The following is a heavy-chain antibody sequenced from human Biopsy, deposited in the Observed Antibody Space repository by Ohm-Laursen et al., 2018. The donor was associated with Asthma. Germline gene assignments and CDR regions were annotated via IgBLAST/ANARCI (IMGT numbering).Heavy chain of an antibody. V-gene: IGHV3-30*18. CDR2: ISYDGNHK. D-gene: IGHD5-12*01. CDR3: AKRRGYSGHDNDY. J-gene: IGHJ4*02. Sequence: SLRLSCAASGFAFDSYAMHWVRQAQGKGLEWVAVISYDGNHKFYEDSVKGRFTISRDNSKNTLYLQMNSLRTEDTAVYYCAKRRGYSGHDNDYWGQGTLVIVSS. CDR1: GFAFDSYA.